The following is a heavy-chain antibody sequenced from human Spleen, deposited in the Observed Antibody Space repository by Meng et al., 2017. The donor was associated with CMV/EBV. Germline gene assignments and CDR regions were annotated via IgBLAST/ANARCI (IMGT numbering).Heavy chain of an antibody. V-gene: IGHV3-53*01. CDR3: ARTVGSYSGRYTDYHYGMDV. CDR2: IYTDGTT. Sequence: GESLKISCAASGFTVSSNFMSWVRQAPGKGLEWVSIIYTDGTTKYADSVGGRFTISRDTSENTLSLQMNSLRAEDTAVYYCARTVGSYSGRYTDYHYGMDVWGQGTTVTVSS. CDR1: GFTVSSNF. D-gene: IGHD1-26*01. J-gene: IGHJ6*02.